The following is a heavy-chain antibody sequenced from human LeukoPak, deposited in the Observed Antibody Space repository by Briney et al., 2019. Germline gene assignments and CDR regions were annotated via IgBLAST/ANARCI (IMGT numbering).Heavy chain of an antibody. J-gene: IGHJ6*02. CDR3: ARRRGYCTNGVCSKSLRNYGMDV. Sequence: GASVEVSCKASGYTFTGYYMHWVRQAPGQGLEWMGIINPSGGSTSYAQKFQGRVTMTRDTSTSTVYMELSSLRSEDTAVYYCARRRGYCTNGVCSKSLRNYGMDVWGQGTTVTVSS. CDR2: INPSGGST. D-gene: IGHD2-8*01. CDR1: GYTFTGYY. V-gene: IGHV1-46*01.